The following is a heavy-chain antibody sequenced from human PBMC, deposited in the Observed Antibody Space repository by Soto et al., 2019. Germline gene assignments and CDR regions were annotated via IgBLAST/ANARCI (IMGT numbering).Heavy chain of an antibody. D-gene: IGHD1-1*01. V-gene: IGHV1-69*05. Sequence: QVQLVQSGAEVKKPGSSVKVSCKASGGTFSSYAISWVRQAPGQGLEWMGGIIPIFGTANYAQKFQGRVTITXXEXTIXAYMELSSLRSEDTAVYYCARDREGPTIQGVSFDNWGQGTLVTVSS. CDR2: IIPIFGTA. CDR1: GGTFSSYA. J-gene: IGHJ4*02. CDR3: ARDREGPTIQGVSFDN.